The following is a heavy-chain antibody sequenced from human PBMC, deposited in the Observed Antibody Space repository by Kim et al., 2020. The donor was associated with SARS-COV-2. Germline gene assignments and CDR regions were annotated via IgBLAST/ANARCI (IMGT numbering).Heavy chain of an antibody. V-gene: IGHV4-4*07. D-gene: IGHD2-8*01. CDR1: GGSISSYY. J-gene: IGHJ6*02. Sequence: SETLSLTCTVSGGSISSYYWSWIRQPAGKGLEWIGRIYTSGSTNYNPSLKSRVTMSVDTSKNQFSLKLSSVTAADTAVYYCARDFPVERKRNVGVANYYYYGMDVWGQGTTVTVSS. CDR2: IYTSGST. CDR3: ARDFPVERKRNVGVANYYYYGMDV.